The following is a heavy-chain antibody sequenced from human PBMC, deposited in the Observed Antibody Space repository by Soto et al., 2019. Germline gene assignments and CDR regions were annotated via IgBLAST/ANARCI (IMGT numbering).Heavy chain of an antibody. CDR2: IDWDDDK. CDR1: GFSLSTSGMC. Sequence: SGPTLVNPTQTLTLTCTFSGFSLSTSGMCVSWIRQPPGKALEWLALIDWDDDKYYSTSLKTRLTISKDTSKNQVVLTMTNMDPVETATYYCAGIFVGAPPLVVAAEPFYYGMDFWGQGTTVTVSS. CDR3: AGIFVGAPPLVVAAEPFYYGMDF. D-gene: IGHD6-13*01. V-gene: IGHV2-70*01. J-gene: IGHJ6*02.